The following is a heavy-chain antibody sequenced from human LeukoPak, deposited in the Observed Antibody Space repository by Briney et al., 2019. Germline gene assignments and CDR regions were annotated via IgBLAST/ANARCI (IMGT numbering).Heavy chain of an antibody. CDR1: GYTFTSYG. V-gene: IGHV1-18*01. CDR3: ARDVVPASNWFDP. D-gene: IGHD2-2*01. Sequence: GASVKVSCKASGYTFTSYGISWVRQAPGQGLEWMERISAYNGNTNYAQKFQGRVTMTRDTSISTAYMELSRLRSDDTAVYYCARDVVPASNWFDPWGQGTRVTVSS. J-gene: IGHJ5*02. CDR2: ISAYNGNT.